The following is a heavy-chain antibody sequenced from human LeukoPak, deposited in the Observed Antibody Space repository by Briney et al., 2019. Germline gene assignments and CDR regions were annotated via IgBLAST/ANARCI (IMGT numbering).Heavy chain of an antibody. CDR2: MNPNSGNT. CDR1: GYTFTSYD. J-gene: IGHJ6*02. D-gene: IGHD3-10*01. Sequence: AASVKVSCKASGYTFTSYDINWVRQSTGQGLEWMGWMNPNSGNTGYAQKFQGRVTMTRNTSISTAYMELSSLRSEDTAVYYCAFENYYGSGSYYNVFWGGLSPSRYGMDVWGQGTTVTVSS. CDR3: AFENYYGSGSYYNVFWGGLSPSRYGMDV. V-gene: IGHV1-8*01.